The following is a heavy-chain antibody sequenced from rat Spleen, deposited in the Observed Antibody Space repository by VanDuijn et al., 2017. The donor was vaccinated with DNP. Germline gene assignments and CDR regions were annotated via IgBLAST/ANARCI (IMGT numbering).Heavy chain of an antibody. V-gene: IGHV5-20*01. J-gene: IGHJ3*01. CDR1: GFTFSDYY. Sequence: EVQLVESGGGLVQPGRSLKLSCAASGFTFSDYYMAWVRQAPTKGLEWVAYIRYDGSRTYYRDSVKGRFTISRDNTKSTLYLQMDSLRSEDTATFYCATLAEMVMPPFAYWGQGTLVTVSS. CDR3: ATLAEMVMPPFAY. D-gene: IGHD1-12*03. CDR2: IRYDGSRT.